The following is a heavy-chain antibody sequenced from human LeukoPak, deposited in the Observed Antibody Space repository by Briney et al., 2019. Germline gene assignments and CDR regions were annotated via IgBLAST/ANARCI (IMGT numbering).Heavy chain of an antibody. CDR3: ARVRTARSYFFDY. CDR2: IRYDGSNK. D-gene: IGHD2-8*02. V-gene: IGHV3-30*02. CDR1: GFTVSSYG. J-gene: IGHJ4*02. Sequence: GGSLRLSCAASGFTVSSYGVHWVRQAPGKGLEWVAFIRYDGSNKYYADSVKGRFTISRDNSKNTLYLQMNSLRAEDTAVYYCARVRTARSYFFDYWGQGTLVTVSS.